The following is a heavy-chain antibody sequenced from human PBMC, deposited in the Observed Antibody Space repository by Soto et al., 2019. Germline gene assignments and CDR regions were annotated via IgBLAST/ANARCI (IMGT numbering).Heavy chain of an antibody. CDR3: ARDQGVTSELFNY. J-gene: IGHJ4*01. Sequence: ASVKVSCKTSGYTFTGYYIHWVRQAPGQGLEWMGWINPNSGGTDYAQKFQGRVTMTRDTSISTVYMELNRLRSDDTAVYYCARDQGVTSELFNYWGHGSLVTVSS. D-gene: IGHD3-10*01. V-gene: IGHV1-2*02. CDR1: GYTFTGYY. CDR2: INPNSGGT.